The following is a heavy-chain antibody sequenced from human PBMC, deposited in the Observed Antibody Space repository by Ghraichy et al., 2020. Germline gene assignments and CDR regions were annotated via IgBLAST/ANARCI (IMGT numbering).Heavy chain of an antibody. Sequence: SETLSLTCTVSGGSISSGGYYWSWIRQHPGKGLEWIGYIYYSGSTYYNPSLKSRVTISVDTSKNQFSLKLSSVTAADTAVYYCARAVILYGDYKRFDPWGQGTLVTVSS. V-gene: IGHV4-31*03. CDR1: GGSISSGGYY. D-gene: IGHD4-17*01. CDR2: IYYSGST. CDR3: ARAVILYGDYKRFDP. J-gene: IGHJ5*02.